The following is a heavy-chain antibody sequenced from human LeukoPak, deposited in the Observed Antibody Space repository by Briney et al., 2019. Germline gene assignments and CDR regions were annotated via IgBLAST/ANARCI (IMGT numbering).Heavy chain of an antibody. Sequence: GGSLRLSRAASGFTFSDYFMSWIRQAPGKGLEWVSHISSSGTSILYADSVRGRFTISRDNAKNSLHLQMNSLRAADTAVYYCVTGKPGPYYYYMVVWGKGTTVTVSS. D-gene: IGHD4-23*01. CDR3: VTGKPGPYYYYMVV. CDR1: GFTFSDYF. V-gene: IGHV3-11*04. CDR2: ISSSGTSI. J-gene: IGHJ6*03.